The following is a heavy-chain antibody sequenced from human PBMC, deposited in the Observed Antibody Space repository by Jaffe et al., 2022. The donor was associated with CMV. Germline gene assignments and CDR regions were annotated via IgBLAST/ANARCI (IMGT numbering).Heavy chain of an antibody. CDR1: GFTFSSYW. V-gene: IGHV3-7*01. D-gene: IGHD3-22*01. J-gene: IGHJ4*02. CDR2: IRQDGGEK. Sequence: EVQLVESGGGLVQPGGSLRLSCAASGFTFSSYWMNWVRQAPGKGLEWVASIRQDGGEKYYEDSVKGRFTISRDNARNALYLQMNSLRVEDTAVYYCARIDNSGHYGRDYWGQGTLVTVSS. CDR3: ARIDNSGHYGRDY.